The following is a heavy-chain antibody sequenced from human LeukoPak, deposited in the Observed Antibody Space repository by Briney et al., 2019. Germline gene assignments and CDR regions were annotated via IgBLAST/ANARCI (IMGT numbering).Heavy chain of an antibody. D-gene: IGHD3-10*01. Sequence: GGSLRLSCATPGFTVSSNYMSWVRQATGKGLEWVAVIYSGGSTYYADSVKGRFTISRDNSKNTLYLQMNSLRAEDTAVYYCARGHLWFGELVGWYFDLWGRGTLVTVSS. J-gene: IGHJ2*01. CDR3: ARGHLWFGELVGWYFDL. V-gene: IGHV3-66*01. CDR1: GFTVSSNY. CDR2: IYSGGST.